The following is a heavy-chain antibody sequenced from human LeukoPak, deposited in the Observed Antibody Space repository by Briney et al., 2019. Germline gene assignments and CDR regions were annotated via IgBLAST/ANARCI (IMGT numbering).Heavy chain of an antibody. CDR2: IHHSGGT. Sequence: SETLSLTCAVYGESMIGHYWTWIRQPPGKRLEWIGEIHHSGGTNSNPSLKNRVTMSIDMSKNQFSLKLNSVTAADTAVYFCARATASGSGRAYDRWAQGNQVPVSS. CDR3: ARATASGSGRAYDR. V-gene: IGHV4-34*01. J-gene: IGHJ5*02. D-gene: IGHD3-10*01. CDR1: GESMIGHY.